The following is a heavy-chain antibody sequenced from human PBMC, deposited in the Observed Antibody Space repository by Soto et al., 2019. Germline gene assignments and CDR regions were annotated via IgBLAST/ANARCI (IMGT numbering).Heavy chain of an antibody. Sequence: QVQLVQSGAEVKKPGASVKVSCKASGYTFTSYDINWVRQAAGQGLEWMGWMNPNNGNIGYAQRFQGRVTMTRSTSISTAYMELSSLRSEDTAVYYCARGAVAGLTYYGMDVRGQGTAVIVSS. D-gene: IGHD6-19*01. J-gene: IGHJ6*02. CDR1: GYTFTSYD. V-gene: IGHV1-8*01. CDR2: MNPNNGNI. CDR3: ARGAVAGLTYYGMDV.